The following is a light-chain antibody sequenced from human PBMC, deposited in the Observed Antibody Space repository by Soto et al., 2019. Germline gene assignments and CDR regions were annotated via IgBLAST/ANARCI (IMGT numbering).Light chain of an antibody. CDR3: QTWGTGIWV. CDR2: LNSDGSH. CDR1: SGHSSYA. J-gene: IGLJ3*02. V-gene: IGLV4-69*01. Sequence: QSVLTQSPSASASLGASVKLTCTLSSGHSSYAIAWHQQQPEKGPRYFMKLNSDGSHSKGDGIPDRFSGSSSGAERYLTISSLQSEDEADYYCQTWGTGIWVFGGGTKLTVL.